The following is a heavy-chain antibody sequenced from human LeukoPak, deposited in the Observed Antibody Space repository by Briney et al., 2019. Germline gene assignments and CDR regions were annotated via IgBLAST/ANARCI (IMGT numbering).Heavy chain of an antibody. CDR2: ISYDGSNK. D-gene: IGHD4-11*01. CDR3: STVTTEYYFDY. Sequence: GRSLRLSCAASGFTFSSYAMHWVRQAPGKGLEWVAVISYDGSNKYYADSVKGRFTISRDNSKNTLYLQMNSPRAEDTAVYYCSTVTTEYYFDYWGQGTLVTVSS. CDR1: GFTFSSYA. V-gene: IGHV3-30-3*01. J-gene: IGHJ4*02.